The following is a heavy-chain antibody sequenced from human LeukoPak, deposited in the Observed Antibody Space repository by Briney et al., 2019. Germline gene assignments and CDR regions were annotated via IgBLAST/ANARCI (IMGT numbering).Heavy chain of an antibody. V-gene: IGHV1-46*01. Sequence: ASVKVSCKASGYTFTRYYMHWVRQAPGQGLEWMGIINPSGGSTSYAQKFQGRVTMTRDMSTSTVYMELSSLRSEDTAVYYCARDPGCDVTTVTTCYYYYYYMDVWGKGTTVTVSS. CDR3: ARDPGCDVTTVTTCYYYYYYMDV. D-gene: IGHD4-11*01. CDR2: INPSGGST. CDR1: GYTFTRYY. J-gene: IGHJ6*03.